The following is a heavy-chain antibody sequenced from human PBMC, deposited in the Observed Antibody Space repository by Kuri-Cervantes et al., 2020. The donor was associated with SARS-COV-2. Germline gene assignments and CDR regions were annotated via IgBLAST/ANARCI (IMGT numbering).Heavy chain of an antibody. CDR1: GFTFDDYS. J-gene: IGHJ4*02. CDR2: ISGSGGST. V-gene: IGHV3-23*01. D-gene: IGHD3-22*01. Sequence: GGSLRLSCAASGFTFDDYSLSWFRQAPGKGLEWVSAISGSGGSTYYADSVKGRFTISRDNSKNTLYLQMNSLRAEDTAVYYCAKADDSSGYYSFDYWGQGTLVTVSS. CDR3: AKADDSSGYYSFDY.